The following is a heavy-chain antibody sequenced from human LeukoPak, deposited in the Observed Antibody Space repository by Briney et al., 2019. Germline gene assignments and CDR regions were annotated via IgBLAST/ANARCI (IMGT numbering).Heavy chain of an antibody. CDR2: IYYSGST. J-gene: IGHJ4*02. D-gene: IGHD1-26*01. V-gene: IGHV4-39*07. Sequence: PSETLSLTCTVSGGSISSSSYYWGWIRQPPGKGLEWIGSIYYSGSTYYSPSLKSRVTISVDTSENEFSLKLNSVTAADTAVYYCARDRGSYRFDYWGQGTLVTVSS. CDR3: ARDRGSYRFDY. CDR1: GGSISSSSYY.